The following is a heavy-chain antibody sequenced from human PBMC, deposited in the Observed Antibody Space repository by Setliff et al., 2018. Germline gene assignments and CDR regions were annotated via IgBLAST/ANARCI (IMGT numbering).Heavy chain of an antibody. CDR1: GDSISDNYYY. CDR2: VSFSGST. D-gene: IGHD3-16*02. J-gene: IGHJ4*02. CDR3: ARDPGFRSGTWSLDV. V-gene: IGHV4-39*07. Sequence: SETLSLTCIVSGDSISDNYYYWTWIRQSPGKGLEWIGTVSFSGSTFYNPSLESRLTILLDTSKNRFSLTVTSVTAADAAMYFCARDPGFRSGTWSLDVWGQGILVTVSS.